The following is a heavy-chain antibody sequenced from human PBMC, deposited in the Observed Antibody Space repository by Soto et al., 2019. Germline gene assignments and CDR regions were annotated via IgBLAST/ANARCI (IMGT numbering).Heavy chain of an antibody. CDR3: ARVVYGSGNYYTGPAAFAI. J-gene: IGHJ3*02. V-gene: IGHV1-69*01. CDR2: TIPVFNTA. D-gene: IGHD3-10*01. CDR1: GGTLSDHG. Sequence: QVQLEQSGAEVKKPGSSVKVSCKASGGTLSDHGVAWLRQAPGQGLEWMGGTIPVFNTAKYAQKFQGRVTVTADQLPNMAYRELRSLRSADTAFYFCARVVYGSGNYYTGPAAFAIWGQGTMVIVSS.